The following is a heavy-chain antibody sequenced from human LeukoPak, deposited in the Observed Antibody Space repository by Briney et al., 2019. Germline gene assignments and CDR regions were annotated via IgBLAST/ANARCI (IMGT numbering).Heavy chain of an antibody. CDR3: ARDGITMIVSDDRYFGL. Sequence: GGSLRLSCAASGFTFSSYAMHWVRQAPGKGLEWVAVISYDGSNKYYADSVKGRFTISRDNSKNTLYLQMNSLRAEDTAVYYCARDGITMIVSDDRYFGLWGRGTLVTVSS. D-gene: IGHD3-22*01. CDR1: GFTFSSYA. CDR2: ISYDGSNK. V-gene: IGHV3-30-3*01. J-gene: IGHJ2*01.